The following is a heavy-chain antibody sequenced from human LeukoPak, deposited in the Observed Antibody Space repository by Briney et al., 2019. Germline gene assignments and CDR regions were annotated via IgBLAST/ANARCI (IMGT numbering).Heavy chain of an antibody. J-gene: IGHJ4*02. CDR1: GFKFSNYW. CDR3: ISDSEGRSGGDY. D-gene: IGHD3-10*01. CDR2: INRDGGIT. Sequence: GDSLRLSCAASGFKFSNYWMHWVRQVPGKGLVWVSRINRDGGITTYADSVKGRFTISRDNTKNMLYLQFNSLRAEGTAVYYCISDSEGRSGGDYWGQGTLVTVSS. V-gene: IGHV3-74*03.